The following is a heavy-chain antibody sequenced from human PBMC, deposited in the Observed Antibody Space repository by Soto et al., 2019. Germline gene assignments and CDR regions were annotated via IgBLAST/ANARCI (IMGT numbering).Heavy chain of an antibody. V-gene: IGHV4-4*07. Sequence: SETLSLTCTVSGGSISGYYWSWIRQPAGKGLEWIGRLYTMGSTNYNPSLQSRVTMSVDTSKNEFSLKVSSVTAADTAVYFCARVNSPYYYDSSGYYFYYYYYGMDVWGQGSTVTVSS. J-gene: IGHJ6*02. CDR1: GGSISGYY. CDR3: ARVNSPYYYDSSGYYFYYYYYGMDV. D-gene: IGHD3-22*01. CDR2: LYTMGST.